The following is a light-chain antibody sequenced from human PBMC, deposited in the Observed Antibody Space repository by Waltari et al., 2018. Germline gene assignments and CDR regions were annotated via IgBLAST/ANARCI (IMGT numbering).Light chain of an antibody. CDR3: QQSYSIPHI. Sequence: DIQMTQSPSSLSASVGARVTITCRASQSISFYLNWYQKKPGKALKILIYAASSLHSGVPSRFSCSGSGTDFTLTMSSLQHEDFATYSCQQSYSIPHIFGHATNLEI. V-gene: IGKV1-39*01. CDR2: AAS. J-gene: IGKJ2*01. CDR1: QSISFY.